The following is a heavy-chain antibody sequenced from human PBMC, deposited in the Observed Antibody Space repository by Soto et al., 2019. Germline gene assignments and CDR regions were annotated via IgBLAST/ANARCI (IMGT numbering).Heavy chain of an antibody. J-gene: IGHJ4*02. CDR1: GFTFSSYS. Sequence: GWSLRLSCAASGFTFSSYSMTWVRQAPGKGLEWVSCISSGGSDTYYADSVKGRFTISRDNAKNSLYLQMDSLTAEDTAIYYCARGLRYNYDPTDPHFEYWGQGT. V-gene: IGHV3-21*01. CDR3: ARGLRYNYDPTDPHFEY. D-gene: IGHD1-1*01. CDR2: ISSGGSDT.